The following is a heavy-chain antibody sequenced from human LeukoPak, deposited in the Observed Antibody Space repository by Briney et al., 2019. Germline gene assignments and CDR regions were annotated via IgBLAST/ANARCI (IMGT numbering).Heavy chain of an antibody. CDR3: ARVGYYYDSCGYGAFDI. CDR1: GYTFTSYG. V-gene: IGHV1-18*01. J-gene: IGHJ3*02. CDR2: ISAYNGNT. D-gene: IGHD3-22*01. Sequence: ASVKVSRKASGYTFTSYGISWVRQAPGQGLEWMGWISAYNGNTNYAQKLQGRVTMTTDTSTSTAYMELRSLRSDDTAVYYCARVGYYYDSCGYGAFDIWGQGTMVTVSS.